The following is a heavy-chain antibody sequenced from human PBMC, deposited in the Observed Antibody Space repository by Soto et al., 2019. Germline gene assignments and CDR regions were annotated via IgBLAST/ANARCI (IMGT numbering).Heavy chain of an antibody. CDR2: IDPSDSYT. V-gene: IGHV5-10-1*01. CDR3: ARGGGVVTYHDAFDI. D-gene: IGHD3-3*01. J-gene: IGHJ3*02. CDR1: GYSFTSYW. Sequence: GESLKISCKGSGYSFTSYWISWVRQMPGKGLEWMGRIDPSDSYTNYSPSFQGHVTISADKSISTAYLQWSSLKASDTAMYYCARGGGVVTYHDAFDIWGQGTMVTVSS.